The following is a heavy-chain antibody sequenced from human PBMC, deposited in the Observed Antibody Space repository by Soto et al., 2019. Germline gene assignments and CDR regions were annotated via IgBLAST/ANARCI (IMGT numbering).Heavy chain of an antibody. D-gene: IGHD2-2*01. CDR1: GFPFSSYG. CDR2: ISYDGSNK. J-gene: IGHJ6*03. V-gene: IGHV3-30*18. CDR3: AKGALVVVPAAMKWENYYYYYYMDV. Sequence: PGGSLRLSCAASGFPFSSYGMHWVRQAPGKGLEWVAVISYDGSNKYYADSVKGRFTISRDNSKNTLYLQMNSLRAEDTAVYYCAKGALVVVPAAMKWENYYYYYYMDVWGKGTTVTVSS.